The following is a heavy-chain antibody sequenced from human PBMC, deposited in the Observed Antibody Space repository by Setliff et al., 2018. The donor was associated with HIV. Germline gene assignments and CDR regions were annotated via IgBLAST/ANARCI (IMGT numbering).Heavy chain of an antibody. V-gene: IGHV1-69*05. CDR1: GGTFSSYA. Sequence: SVKVSCKASGGTFSSYAISWVRQAPGQGLEWMGGIIPMFGAANYAQKFQGRVTITTDASTSAAYMELSSLRSEDTAVYYCTRQTYYYYYMDVWGKGTTVTVSS. J-gene: IGHJ6*03. CDR3: TRQTYYYYYMDV. CDR2: IIPMFGAA.